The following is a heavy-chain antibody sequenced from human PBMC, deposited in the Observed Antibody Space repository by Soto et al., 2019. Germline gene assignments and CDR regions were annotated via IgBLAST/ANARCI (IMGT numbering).Heavy chain of an antibody. CDR2: IIPIFGTA. J-gene: IGHJ6*02. CDR3: ARDLVRRGVIIWGVIPAYYYYGMDV. D-gene: IGHD3-10*01. Sequence: GASVKVSCKASGYTFTNYYIHWVRQAPGQGLEWMGGIIPIFGTANYAQKFQGRATITADESTSTAYMEQSSLRSEDTAMNYCARDLVRRGVIIWGVIPAYYYYGMDVWGQGTTVTVSS. V-gene: IGHV1-69*13. CDR1: GYTFTNYY.